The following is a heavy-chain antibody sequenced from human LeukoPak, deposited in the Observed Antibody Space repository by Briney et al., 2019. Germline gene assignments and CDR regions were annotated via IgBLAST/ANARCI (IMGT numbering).Heavy chain of an antibody. Sequence: GGSLRLSCAASGFTFSSYWMRWVRHAPGKGLVWVSRINSDGSSTSYADSVKGRFTISRDNAKNTLYLQMNSLRAEDTAVYYCASLTNYDFWSGTVDYWGQGTLVTVSS. CDR3: ASLTNYDFWSGTVDY. J-gene: IGHJ4*02. D-gene: IGHD3-3*01. V-gene: IGHV3-74*01. CDR1: GFTFSSYW. CDR2: INSDGSST.